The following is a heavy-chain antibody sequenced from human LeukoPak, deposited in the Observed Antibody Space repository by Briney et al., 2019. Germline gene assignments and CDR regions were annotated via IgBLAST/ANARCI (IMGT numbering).Heavy chain of an antibody. CDR1: GYTFTSYG. CDR2: ISAYNGNT. CDR3: VLSRMRELMIDY. J-gene: IGHJ4*02. V-gene: IGHV1-18*01. Sequence: ASVKVSCKVSGYTFTSYGISWVRQAPGQGLEWMGWISAYNGNTNYAQKLQGRVTMTTDTSTSTAYMELRSLRSDDTAVYYCVLSRMRELMIDYWGQGTLVTVSS. D-gene: IGHD1-26*01.